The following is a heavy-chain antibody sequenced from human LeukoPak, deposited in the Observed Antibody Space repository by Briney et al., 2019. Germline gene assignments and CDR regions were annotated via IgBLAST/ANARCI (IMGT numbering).Heavy chain of an antibody. CDR1: GGSISSGGYS. J-gene: IGHJ2*01. Sequence: SQTLSLTCAVSGGSISSGGYSWSWIRQPPGKGLEWIGYIYHSGSTYYNPSLKSRVTISVDRSKNQFSLKLSSVTAADTAVYYCARTGDLGWCFDLWGRGTLVTVSS. V-gene: IGHV4-30-2*01. D-gene: IGHD7-27*01. CDR2: IYHSGST. CDR3: ARTGDLGWCFDL.